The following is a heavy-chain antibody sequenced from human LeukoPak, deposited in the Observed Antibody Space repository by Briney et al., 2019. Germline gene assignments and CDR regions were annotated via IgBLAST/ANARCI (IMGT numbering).Heavy chain of an antibody. V-gene: IGHV4-59*01. Sequence: PSETLSLTCTVSGGSISSYYWSWIRQPPGKGLEWIGYIYYSGSTNYNPSLKSRVTISVDTSKNQFSPKLSSVTAADTAVYYCARDLGREYGYYGSRAGWLDPWGQGTLVTVSS. CDR1: GGSISSYY. CDR2: IYYSGST. J-gene: IGHJ5*02. D-gene: IGHD3-10*01. CDR3: ARDLGREYGYYGSRAGWLDP.